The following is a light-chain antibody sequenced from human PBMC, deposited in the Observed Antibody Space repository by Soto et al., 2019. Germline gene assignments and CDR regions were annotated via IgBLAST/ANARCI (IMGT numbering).Light chain of an antibody. Sequence: EIVMTQSPASLSVPPVERASPACRASQSVSTNFAWYLQKPGQAPRLLIYGASTRATAVPARFTASGSGTEFTLSISSLQSDDFGVYYCQQYDTWPRTFGQGTKVDIK. CDR1: QSVSTN. V-gene: IGKV3-15*01. J-gene: IGKJ1*01. CDR2: GAS. CDR3: QQYDTWPRT.